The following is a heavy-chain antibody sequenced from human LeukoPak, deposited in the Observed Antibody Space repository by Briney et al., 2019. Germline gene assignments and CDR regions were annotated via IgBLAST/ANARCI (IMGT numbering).Heavy chain of an antibody. CDR2: IIPIFGTA. V-gene: IGHV1-69*05. D-gene: IGHD3-16*01. CDR1: GGTFSSYA. Sequence: SVKVSCRASGGTFSSYAISWVRQAPGQGLEWMGGIIPIFGTANYAQKFQGRVTITTDESTSTAYMELSSLRSEDTAVYYCASVIMITFGGVSDDAFDIWGQGTMVTVSS. J-gene: IGHJ3*02. CDR3: ASVIMITFGGVSDDAFDI.